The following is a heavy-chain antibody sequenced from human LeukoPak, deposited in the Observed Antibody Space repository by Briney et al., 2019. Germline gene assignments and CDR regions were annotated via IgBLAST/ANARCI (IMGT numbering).Heavy chain of an antibody. CDR3: ARGGGSGYSYG. D-gene: IGHD5-18*01. J-gene: IGHJ4*02. CDR1: GGSISSYY. V-gene: IGHV4-59*01. CDR2: IYYSGST. Sequence: PSETLSLTCTVSGGSISSYYWSWLRQPPGKGLEWIGYIYYSGSTNYNPSLKSRVTISVDTSKNQFSLKLTSVTAADTAVYYCARGGGSGYSYGWGQGTLVTVSS.